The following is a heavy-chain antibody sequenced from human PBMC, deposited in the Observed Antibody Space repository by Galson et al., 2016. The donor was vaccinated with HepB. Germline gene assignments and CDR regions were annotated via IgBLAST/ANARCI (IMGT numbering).Heavy chain of an antibody. CDR2: IWYDGSNK. CDR1: GFTFNTYG. D-gene: IGHD4-17*01. V-gene: IGHV3-33*06. Sequence: SLRLSCAASGFTFNTYGMHWVRLAPGKGLEWVAVIWYDGSNKYYADSVKGRFTISRDNSKNTLYLQMNSLRAEDTAVYYCAKTVRMTTVTGFDYWGQGTLVTVSS. CDR3: AKTVRMTTVTGFDY. J-gene: IGHJ4*02.